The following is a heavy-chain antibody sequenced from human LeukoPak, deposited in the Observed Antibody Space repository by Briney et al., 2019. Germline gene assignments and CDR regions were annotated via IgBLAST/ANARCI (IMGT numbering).Heavy chain of an antibody. Sequence: GASVKVSCKASGYTFSNFDINWVRQAPGQGLEWMGWINTNTGNPTYAQGFTGRLVFSLDTSVSTAYLQISSLRAEDTALYYCARDKYQLPYEIDYWGQGTLVTVSS. CDR2: INTNTGNP. J-gene: IGHJ4*02. D-gene: IGHD2-2*01. CDR3: ARDKYQLPYEIDY. V-gene: IGHV7-4-1*02. CDR1: GYTFSNFD.